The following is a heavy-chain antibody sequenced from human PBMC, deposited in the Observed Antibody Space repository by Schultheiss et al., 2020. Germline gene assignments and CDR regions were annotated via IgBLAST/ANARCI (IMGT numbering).Heavy chain of an antibody. V-gene: IGHV2-70*12. CDR2: VDWNNGK. Sequence: SGPTLVKPTQTLTLTCTFSGFSLSTSGMCVSWIRQPPGKALEWLARVDWNNGKFYSTSLKSRLTITKDTSKNQVVLTMTNMDPVDTATYYCAHTGTLNGDYDYWGQGTLVTVSS. D-gene: IGHD4-17*01. CDR3: AHTGTLNGDYDY. J-gene: IGHJ4*02. CDR1: GFSLSTSGMC.